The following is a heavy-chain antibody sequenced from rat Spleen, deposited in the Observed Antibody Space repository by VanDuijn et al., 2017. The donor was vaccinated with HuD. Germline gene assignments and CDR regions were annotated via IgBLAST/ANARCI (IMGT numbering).Heavy chain of an antibody. J-gene: IGHJ4*01. CDR3: TRGMDA. Sequence: EVQLVESDGGLVQPGRSLKLSCAASGFTFSDYAMAWVRQAPTKGLEWVATISYDGYDTYYRDSVKGRFTISRDNAKRTLFLQMNSLRSEDTATYYCTRGMDAWGQGASVTVSS. CDR1: GFTFSDYA. V-gene: IGHV5-29*01. CDR2: ISYDGYDT.